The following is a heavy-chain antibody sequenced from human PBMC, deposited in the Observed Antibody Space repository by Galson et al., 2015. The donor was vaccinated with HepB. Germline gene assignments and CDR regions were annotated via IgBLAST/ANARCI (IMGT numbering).Heavy chain of an antibody. D-gene: IGHD3-22*01. J-gene: IGHJ4*02. CDR1: GFTFSSYA. CDR3: AKAPARYYEYYFDY. CDR2: ISYDGSNK. Sequence: SLRLSCAASGFTFSSYAMHWVRQAPGKGLEWVAVISYDGSNKYYADSVKGRFTISRDNSKNTLYLQMNSLRAEDTAVYYCAKAPARYYEYYFDYWGQGTLVTVSS. V-gene: IGHV3-30*04.